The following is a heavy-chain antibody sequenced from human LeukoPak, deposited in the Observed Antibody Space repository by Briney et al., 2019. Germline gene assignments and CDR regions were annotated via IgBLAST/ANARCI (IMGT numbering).Heavy chain of an antibody. CDR3: ARTAARRFDY. J-gene: IGHJ4*02. CDR2: INPTGGST. D-gene: IGHD6-6*01. V-gene: IGHV1-46*01. Sequence: ASGKVSCKASGYTFPSYFMHWVRQAAGQGLEGMGVINPTGGSTTYAQKFQGRVTMTRDTSTSTVYMELSSLRSDDTAVYYCARTAARRFDYWGQGTLVTASS. CDR1: GYTFPSYF.